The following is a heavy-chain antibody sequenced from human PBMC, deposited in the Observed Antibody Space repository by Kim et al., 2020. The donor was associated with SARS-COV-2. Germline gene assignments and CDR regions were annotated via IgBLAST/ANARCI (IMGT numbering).Heavy chain of an antibody. CDR2: INQHGSET. V-gene: IGHV3-7*01. D-gene: IGHD1-26*01. CDR1: GFTFTSFW. CDR3: ARDAWAQGWTDGFAY. J-gene: IGHJ4*01. Sequence: GGSLRLSCAASGFTFTSFWMSWVRQAPGKGLEWVANINQHGSETKYVDSVKGRFTISRDNAKDSVYLQMNNLRAEDRAVYYCARDAWAQGWTDGFAYWG.